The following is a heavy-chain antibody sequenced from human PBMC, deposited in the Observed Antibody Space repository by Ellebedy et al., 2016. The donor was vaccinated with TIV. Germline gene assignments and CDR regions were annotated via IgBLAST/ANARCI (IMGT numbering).Heavy chain of an antibody. CDR1: GGSISKYY. Sequence: MPGGSLRLSCTVSGGSISKYYWSWIRQPPGKGLEWLGYIYYSGFTRYNPSLKSRVTISVDTSENQFSLKLSSVTAADTAVYYCARIEVYQSGFFDYWGQGTLVTVSS. D-gene: IGHD3-22*01. CDR2: IYYSGFT. J-gene: IGHJ4*02. CDR3: ARIEVYQSGFFDY. V-gene: IGHV4-59*01.